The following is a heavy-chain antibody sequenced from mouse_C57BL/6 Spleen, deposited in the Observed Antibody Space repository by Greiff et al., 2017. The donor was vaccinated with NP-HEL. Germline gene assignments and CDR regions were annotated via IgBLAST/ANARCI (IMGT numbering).Heavy chain of an antibody. CDR1: GYAFSSSW. V-gene: IGHV1-82*01. CDR3: ARGDFITTVVGY. Sequence: VQLQQSGPELVKPGASVKISCKASGYAFSSSWMNWVKQRPGKGLEWIGRIYPGDGDTNYNGKFKGKATLTADKSSSTAYMQLSSLTSEDSAVYFCARGDFITTVVGYWGQGTTLTVSS. D-gene: IGHD1-1*01. J-gene: IGHJ2*01. CDR2: IYPGDGDT.